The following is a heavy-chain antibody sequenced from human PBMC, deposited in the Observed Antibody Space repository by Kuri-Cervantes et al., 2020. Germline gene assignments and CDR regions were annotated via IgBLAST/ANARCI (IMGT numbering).Heavy chain of an antibody. Sequence: GESLKISCAASGFTFSSYSMNWVRQAPGKGLEWVSYISSSSSTIYYADSVKGRFTISRDNAKNSLYLQMNSLRAEDTAVYYCARGPTYYDFWSGYYWTNYYYYGMDVWGQGTTVTVSS. CDR1: GFTFSSYS. V-gene: IGHV3-48*04. CDR3: ARGPTYYDFWSGYYWTNYYYYGMDV. D-gene: IGHD3-3*01. J-gene: IGHJ6*02. CDR2: ISSSSSTI.